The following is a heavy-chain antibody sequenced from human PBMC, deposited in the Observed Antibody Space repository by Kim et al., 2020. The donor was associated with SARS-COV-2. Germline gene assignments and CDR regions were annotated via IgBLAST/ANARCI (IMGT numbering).Heavy chain of an antibody. J-gene: IGHJ3*02. CDR3: TRADSYYDFWRAPNAFDI. CDR1: GFTFGDYA. CDR2: IRSKAYGGTT. D-gene: IGHD3-3*01. V-gene: IGHV3-49*04. Sequence: GGSLRLSCTASGFTFGDYAMSWVRQAPGKGLEWVGFIRSKAYGGTTEYAASVKGRFTISRDDSKSIAYLQMNSLKTEDTAVYYCTRADSYYDFWRAPNAFDIWGQGTMVTVSS.